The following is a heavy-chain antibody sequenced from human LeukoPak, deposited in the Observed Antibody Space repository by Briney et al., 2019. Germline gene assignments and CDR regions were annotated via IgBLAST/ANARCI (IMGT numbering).Heavy chain of an antibody. J-gene: IGHJ4*02. CDR3: AKDRKPRHSSRWHFFDS. V-gene: IGHV3-48*04. Sequence: PEGSLRLSCAASGFTFSSYSMNWVRQAPGKGLEWVSYISSSSSTIYYADSVKGRFTISRDNSNNSLYLHMNSLRPDDTALYFCAKDRKPRHSSRWHFFDSWGQGTLVTVSS. CDR1: GFTFSSYS. D-gene: IGHD6-13*01. CDR2: ISSSSSTI.